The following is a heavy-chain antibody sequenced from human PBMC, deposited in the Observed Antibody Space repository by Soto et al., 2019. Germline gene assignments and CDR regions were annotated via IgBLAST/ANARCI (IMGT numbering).Heavy chain of an antibody. CDR2: IYPGDSDT. Sequence: PGESLKISCKASGYSFITHWIAWVRQMPGKGLEWMGIIYPGDSDTRYSPSFQGQVTISADKSISTAYLQWSSLTASDTAMYYCATFRSHDYSGNSIAFDIWGQGTMVTVSS. CDR1: GYSFITHW. J-gene: IGHJ3*02. V-gene: IGHV5-51*03. CDR3: ATFRSHDYSGNSIAFDI. D-gene: IGHD4-4*01.